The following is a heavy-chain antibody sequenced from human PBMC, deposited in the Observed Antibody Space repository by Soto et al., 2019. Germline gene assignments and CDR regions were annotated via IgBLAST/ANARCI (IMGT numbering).Heavy chain of an antibody. V-gene: IGHV3-33*01. Sequence: QVQLVESGGGVVQPGRSLRLSCAASGFTFSSYGMHWVRQAPGKGLEWVAVIWYDGSNKYYADSVKGRFTISRDNSKNTLYLQMNSLRAEDTAVYYCARDQVEVYYMDVWGKGTTVTVSS. J-gene: IGHJ6*03. CDR2: IWYDGSNK. CDR1: GFTFSSYG. CDR3: ARDQVEVYYMDV.